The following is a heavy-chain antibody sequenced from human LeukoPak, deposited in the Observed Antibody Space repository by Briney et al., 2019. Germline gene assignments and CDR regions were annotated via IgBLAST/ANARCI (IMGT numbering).Heavy chain of an antibody. D-gene: IGHD3-22*01. CDR1: GGTFSSYA. V-gene: IGHV1-69*04. Sequence: ASVKASCKASGGTFSSYAISWVRQAPGQGLEWMGRIIPILGIANYAQKFQGRVTITADKSTSTAYMELSSLRSEDTAVYYCASPILLYDSSEYYFDYWGQGTLVTVSS. CDR2: IIPILGIA. J-gene: IGHJ4*02. CDR3: ASPILLYDSSEYYFDY.